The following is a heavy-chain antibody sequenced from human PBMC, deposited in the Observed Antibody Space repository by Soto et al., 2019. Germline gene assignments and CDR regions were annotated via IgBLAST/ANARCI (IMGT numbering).Heavy chain of an antibody. CDR3: AKDSGTSGMDSWSGSSSYYFDS. D-gene: IGHD3-3*01. V-gene: IGHV3-9*01. CDR2: ITWNSGTR. CDR1: GFVYDDYA. Sequence: EVQLVESGGGLVQPGRSLRLSCEASGFVYDDYAMHWVRQAPGKGLEWVSSITWNSGTRAYADSVKGRFTISRDNAKNSLSLQMSSLRPEATALYYCAKDSGTSGMDSWSGSSSYYFDSWGQGTLVTVSS. J-gene: IGHJ4*02.